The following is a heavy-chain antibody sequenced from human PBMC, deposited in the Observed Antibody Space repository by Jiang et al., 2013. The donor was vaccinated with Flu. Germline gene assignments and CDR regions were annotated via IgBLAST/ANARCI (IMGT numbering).Heavy chain of an antibody. D-gene: IGHD6-19*01. CDR1: GGSISSYY. V-gene: IGHV4-59*01. CDR3: ARGGAVAEALGWFDP. CDR2: IYYSGST. Sequence: TLSLTCTVSGGSISSYYWSWIRQPPGKGLEWIGYIYYSGSTNYNPSLKSRVTISVDTSKNQFSLKLSSVTAADTAVYYCARGGAVAEALGWFDPWGQGTLVTVSS. J-gene: IGHJ5*02.